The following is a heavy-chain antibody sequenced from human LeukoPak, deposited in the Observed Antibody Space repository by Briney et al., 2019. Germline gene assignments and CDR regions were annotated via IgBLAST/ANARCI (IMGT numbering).Heavy chain of an antibody. J-gene: IGHJ5*02. V-gene: IGHV3-21*01. CDR3: ARDSGTMVRGVYFTWFDP. D-gene: IGHD3-10*01. Sequence: GGSLRLSCAASGFTFSSYWMSWVRQAPGKGLEWVSSISSSSSYIYYADSVKGRFTISRDNAKNSLYLQMNSLRAEDTAVYYCARDSGTMVRGVYFTWFDPWGQGTLVTVSS. CDR1: GFTFSSYW. CDR2: ISSSSSYI.